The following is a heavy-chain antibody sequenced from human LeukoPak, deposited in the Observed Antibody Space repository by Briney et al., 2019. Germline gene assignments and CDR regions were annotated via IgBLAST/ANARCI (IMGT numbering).Heavy chain of an antibody. CDR3: AKGSRGYTNYYFDY. CDR2: ISGSGAST. CDR1: GFSFSGYA. D-gene: IGHD2-2*02. Sequence: GGPLRLSCASSGFSFSGYAMIWVRQAPGKGLELVSTISGSGASTFYADSVRGRFITSKDIPGNTVYLQMNSLRAEDTAVYYCAKGSRGYTNYYFDYWGQGTLVTVSS. V-gene: IGHV3-23*01. J-gene: IGHJ4*02.